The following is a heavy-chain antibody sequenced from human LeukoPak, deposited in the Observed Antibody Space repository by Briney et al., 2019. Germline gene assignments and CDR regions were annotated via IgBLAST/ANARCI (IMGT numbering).Heavy chain of an antibody. D-gene: IGHD4-17*01. J-gene: IGHJ4*02. CDR1: GGTFSSYA. CDR3: ARDAYGDSSYYGLDY. Sequence: ASVKVSCKASGGTFSSYAISWVRQAPGQGLEWMGRIIPILGIANYAQKFQGRVTITADKSTSTAYMELSSLRSEDTAVYYCARDAYGDSSYYGLDYWGQGTLVTVSS. CDR2: IIPILGIA. V-gene: IGHV1-69*04.